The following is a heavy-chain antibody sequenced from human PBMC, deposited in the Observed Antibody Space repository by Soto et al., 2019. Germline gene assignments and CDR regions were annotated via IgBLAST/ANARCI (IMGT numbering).Heavy chain of an antibody. CDR1: GFTFYNAW. J-gene: IGHJ4*02. D-gene: IGHD2-8*01. CDR3: TTHEWPVGL. V-gene: IGHV3-15*01. Sequence: EVRLVESGGGLVKPGESLRLSCAASGFTFYNAWMGWVRQPPGKGLEWVGRITSKIDDGTTDYAAPVKGRFTISRDDSKNTLYLQMNSLKTEDTAVYFCTTHEWPVGLWGQGTLVTVSS. CDR2: ITSKIDDGTT.